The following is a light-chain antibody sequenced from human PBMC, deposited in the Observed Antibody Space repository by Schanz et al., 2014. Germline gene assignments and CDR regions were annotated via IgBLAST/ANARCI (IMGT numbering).Light chain of an antibody. CDR1: QSVASNF. V-gene: IGKV3-20*01. CDR2: GAS. J-gene: IGKJ5*01. CDR3: QQYGSSPLIT. Sequence: EIVLTQSSGTLSLSPGERATLSCRASQSVASNFLAWYQQRPGQAPRLLIYGASSRATGVPDRFSGSGSGTDFTLTITRLEPEDFAVYFCQQYGSSPLITFGQGTRLEIK.